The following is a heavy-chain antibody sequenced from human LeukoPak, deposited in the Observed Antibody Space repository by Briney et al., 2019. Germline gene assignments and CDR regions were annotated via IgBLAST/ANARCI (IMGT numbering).Heavy chain of an antibody. D-gene: IGHD1-14*01. CDR3: ARGQLTDDLDY. CDR1: AYAFTFYF. J-gene: IGHJ4*02. V-gene: IGHV1-2*02. CDR2: INPNIGAT. Sequence: GASVDVSCKSSAYAFTFYFMHLVRHPPGQGLEWMGWINPNIGATKYARKFQGRVTMTRDTSISTAYMELSRLRSDDTAVYYCARGQLTDDLDYWGQGTLVTVSS.